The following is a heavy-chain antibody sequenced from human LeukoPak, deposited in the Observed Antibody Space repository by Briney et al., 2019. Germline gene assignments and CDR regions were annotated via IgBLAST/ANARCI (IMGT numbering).Heavy chain of an antibody. CDR2: ISGSGGST. D-gene: IGHD2-2*01. V-gene: IGHV3-23*01. CDR1: GFTFSSYA. J-gene: IGHJ4*02. CDR3: AKGRIDCSSTSCRVLAVRDPFDY. Sequence: GGSLRLSCAASGFTFSSYAISWVRQAPGKGLEWVSAISGSGGSTYYADSVKGRFTISRDNSKNTLYLQMNSLRAEDTAVYYCAKGRIDCSSTSCRVLAVRDPFDYWGQGTLVTVSS.